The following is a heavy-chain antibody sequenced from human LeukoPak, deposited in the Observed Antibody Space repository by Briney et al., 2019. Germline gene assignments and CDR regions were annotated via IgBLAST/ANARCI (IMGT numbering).Heavy chain of an antibody. CDR1: GFIFKTYT. V-gene: IGHV3-23*01. CDR3: ARDFVGATGY. D-gene: IGHD1-26*01. J-gene: IGHJ4*02. CDR2: ISGTGGNT. Sequence: GGSLRLSCAASGFIFKTYTMTWVRQAPGKGLEWVSGISGTGGNTYYADSVKGRFTISRDNAKNSLYLQMNSLRDEDTAVYYCARDFVGATGYWGQGTLVTVSS.